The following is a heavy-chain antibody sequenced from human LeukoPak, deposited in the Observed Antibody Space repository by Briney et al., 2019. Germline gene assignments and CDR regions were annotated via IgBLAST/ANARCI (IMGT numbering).Heavy chain of an antibody. D-gene: IGHD4-23*01. CDR1: GFTFSGYW. CDR2: INSDGNSP. V-gene: IGHV3-74*01. J-gene: IGHJ4*02. Sequence: PGRSLRLSCAASGFTFSGYWMHWVRQGPGKGLVWVARINSDGNSPTYAHSVKGRFTISRDNAKNTLYLQMNSLRAEDTAVYYCARDYGGDHYFDYWGQGALVTVSS. CDR3: ARDYGGDHYFDY.